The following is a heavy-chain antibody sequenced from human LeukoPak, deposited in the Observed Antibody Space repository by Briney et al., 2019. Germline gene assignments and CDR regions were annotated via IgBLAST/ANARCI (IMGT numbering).Heavy chain of an antibody. CDR3: ARRYFDY. CDR2: IKQDGSEK. V-gene: IGHV3-7*03. Sequence: GGSLRLSCAASGFTYSGYSMNWVRQAPGRGLEWVANIKQDGSEKYYADSVKGRFIISRDNAKNALYLQMSSLRAEDTAIYYCARRYFDYWGQGTLVTVSS. J-gene: IGHJ4*02. CDR1: GFTYSGYS.